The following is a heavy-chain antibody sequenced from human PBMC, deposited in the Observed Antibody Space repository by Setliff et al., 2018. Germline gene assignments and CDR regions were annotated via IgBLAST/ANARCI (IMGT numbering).Heavy chain of an antibody. CDR3: ARQSGSGSSPYFDF. CDR1: GHSIDSDSY. V-gene: IGHV4-38-2*01. Sequence: PSETLSLTCAVSGHSIDSDSYWGWSRQSPGKGLEWSGSLYRTANTYYNPAVRSRVTISPDTSKNQFSLKLTSVTAADTAVYYCARQSGSGSSPYFDFWGQGTLVTVSS. J-gene: IGHJ4*02. CDR2: LYRTANT. D-gene: IGHD3-10*01.